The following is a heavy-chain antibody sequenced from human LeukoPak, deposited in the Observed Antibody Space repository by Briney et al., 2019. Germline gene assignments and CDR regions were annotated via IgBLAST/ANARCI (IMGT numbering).Heavy chain of an antibody. D-gene: IGHD2-2*01. J-gene: IGHJ4*02. CDR2: ISYDGSNK. Sequence: PGGSLRLPCAASGFTFISYAMHWVRQAPGKGLEWVAVISYDGSNKYYADSVKGRFTISRDNSKNTLYLQMNSLRAEDTAVYYCARDRYCSSTSCPTRFDYWGQGTLVTVSS. CDR3: ARDRYCSSTSCPTRFDY. CDR1: GFTFISYA. V-gene: IGHV3-30-3*01.